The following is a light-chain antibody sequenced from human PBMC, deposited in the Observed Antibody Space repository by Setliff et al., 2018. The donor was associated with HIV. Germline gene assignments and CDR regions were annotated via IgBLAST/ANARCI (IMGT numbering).Light chain of an antibody. J-gene: IGLJ1*01. Sequence: SALTQPRSVSGSPGQSVTLSCTGSSSDVGAYNYVSWYQQYPGKAPKLIIYDVSKRPSGVPDRCSGSKSGDTASLTISGLQSEDEADYYCCSYAGTYAYIFGSGTKVTVL. CDR3: CSYAGTYAYI. CDR2: DVS. V-gene: IGLV2-11*01. CDR1: SSDVGAYNY.